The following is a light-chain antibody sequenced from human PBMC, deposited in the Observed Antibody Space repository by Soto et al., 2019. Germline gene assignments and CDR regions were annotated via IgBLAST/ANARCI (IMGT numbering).Light chain of an antibody. CDR2: DAA. Sequence: EIVLTQSPATLSLSPGERATLSCRASQSVSSYLAWYQQKPGQAPRLLIYDAANRATCIPARFSGSGSGTDFTLTISSLAPDDLAVDDCQQRSNWPITFGQGTRLEIK. CDR1: QSVSSY. J-gene: IGKJ5*01. V-gene: IGKV3-11*01. CDR3: QQRSNWPIT.